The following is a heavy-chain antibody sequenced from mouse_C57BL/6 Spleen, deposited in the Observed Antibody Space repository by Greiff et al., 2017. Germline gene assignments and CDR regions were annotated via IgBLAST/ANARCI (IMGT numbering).Heavy chain of an antibody. CDR1: GYTFTDYN. J-gene: IGHJ3*01. V-gene: IGHV1-18*01. CDR3: ARRWADGSFAY. Sequence: EVQLQQSGPELVKPGASVKIPCKASGYTFTDYNMDWVKQSHGKSLEWIGDINPNNGGTIYNQKFKGKATLTVDKSSSTAYMELRSLTSEDTAVYYCARRWADGSFAYWGQGTLVTVSA. D-gene: IGHD2-3*01. CDR2: INPNNGGT.